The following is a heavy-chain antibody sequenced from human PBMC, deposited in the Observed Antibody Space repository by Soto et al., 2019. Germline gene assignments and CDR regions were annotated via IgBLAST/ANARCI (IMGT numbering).Heavy chain of an antibody. Sequence: GESLKISCKGSGYSFTSYWIGWVRQMPGKGLEWMGIIYPGDSDTRYSPSFQGQVTISADKSISTAYLQWSSLKASDTAMYYCAIDSGDYVGRAEYFQHWGQGTLVTVSS. J-gene: IGHJ1*01. D-gene: IGHD4-17*01. CDR3: AIDSGDYVGRAEYFQH. CDR1: GYSFTSYW. V-gene: IGHV5-51*01. CDR2: IYPGDSDT.